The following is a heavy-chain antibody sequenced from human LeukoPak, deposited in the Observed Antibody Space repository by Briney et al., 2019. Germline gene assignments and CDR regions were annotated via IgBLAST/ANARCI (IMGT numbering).Heavy chain of an antibody. V-gene: IGHV3-33*01. Sequence: PGRSLRLSCAASGFTFSSYGMHWVRQAPGKGLEWVAVIWYDGSNKYYADPVKGRFTISRDNSKNTLYLQMNSLRAEDTAVYYCASSYGDYGDYWGQGTLVTVSS. CDR2: IWYDGSNK. CDR1: GFTFSSYG. J-gene: IGHJ4*02. CDR3: ASSYGDYGDY. D-gene: IGHD4-17*01.